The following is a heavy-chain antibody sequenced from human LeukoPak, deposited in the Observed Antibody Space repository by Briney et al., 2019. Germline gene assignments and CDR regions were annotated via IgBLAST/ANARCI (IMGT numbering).Heavy chain of an antibody. CDR1: GGSISGTNNY. J-gene: IGHJ4*02. D-gene: IGHD5-18*01. V-gene: IGHV4-39*02. Sequence: SETLSLTCSVSGGSISGTNNYWGWIRQPPGKGLERIGTMYYSGSTYYNPSLKSRVTISVDTSKNHFSLKLSSVTAADTAVYFCAKLRGYTSPIDYWGQGTLVTVSS. CDR3: AKLRGYTSPIDY. CDR2: MYYSGST.